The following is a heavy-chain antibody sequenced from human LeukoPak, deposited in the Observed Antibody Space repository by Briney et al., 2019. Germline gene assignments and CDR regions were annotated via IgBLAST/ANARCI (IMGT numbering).Heavy chain of an antibody. CDR1: GFTLSNYD. D-gene: IGHD6-6*01. J-gene: IGHJ5*02. CDR3: ARAAASSSSYDH. V-gene: IGHV3-13*01. Sequence: GGSLRLSCAASGFTLSNYDLHWVRQATGKGLEWVSVIGTAGDTYYVGSVKGRFTISRDNAKNSLYLQMNSLGAGDTAVYYCARAAASSSSYDHWGQGTLVIVSS. CDR2: IGTAGDT.